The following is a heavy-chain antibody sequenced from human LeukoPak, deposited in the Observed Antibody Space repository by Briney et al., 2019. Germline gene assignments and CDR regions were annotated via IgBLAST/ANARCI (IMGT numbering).Heavy chain of an antibody. V-gene: IGHV5-51*01. CDR2: IYPGDSDT. CDR3: ARREDGYNIFDY. Sequence: GESLKISCKGSGXSFTXYXXXWVRXXXGXXXEXMGIIYPGDSDTRYSPSFQGQVTISADKSISTAYLQWSSLKASDTAMYYCARREDGYNIFDYWGQGTLVTVSS. CDR1: GXSFTXYX. D-gene: IGHD5-24*01. J-gene: IGHJ4*02.